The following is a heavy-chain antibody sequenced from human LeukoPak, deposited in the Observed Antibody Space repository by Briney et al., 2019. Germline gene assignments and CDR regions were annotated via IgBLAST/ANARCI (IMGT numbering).Heavy chain of an antibody. CDR1: GGSISSYY. D-gene: IGHD6-6*01. Sequence: SETLSLTCTVSGGSISSYYWSWIRQPPGKGLEWIGYIYYSGSTIYNPSPKSRVTISVDTSKNQFSLKLSSVTAADTAVYYCARAMKSIAARRYFDYWGQGTLVTVSS. CDR2: IYYSGST. V-gene: IGHV4-59*01. CDR3: ARAMKSIAARRYFDY. J-gene: IGHJ4*02.